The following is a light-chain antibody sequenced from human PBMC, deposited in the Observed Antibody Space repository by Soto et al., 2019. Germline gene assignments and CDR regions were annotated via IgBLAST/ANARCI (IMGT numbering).Light chain of an antibody. V-gene: IGLV2-23*02. CDR3: CSYGGSYV. Sequence: LTQPASVSGYPGQAITISCTGTSSDVGSYNLVSWYQQHSGKAPKVMIYEVSKRPSGVSNRFSGSKSGNTASLTISGLQAEDEADYYCCSYGGSYVFGPGTKVTVL. CDR1: SSDVGSYNL. J-gene: IGLJ1*01. CDR2: EVS.